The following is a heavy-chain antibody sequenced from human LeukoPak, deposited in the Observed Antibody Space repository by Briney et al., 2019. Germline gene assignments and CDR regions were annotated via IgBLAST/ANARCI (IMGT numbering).Heavy chain of an antibody. V-gene: IGHV3-23*01. Sequence: PGESLRLSCAASGFTFSNYAMSWVRQAPGKGLEWVSGISASGGSTNHADSVRGRFTLSRDSSRNTLYLQMSSLRVEDTAVYYCATGGYCGSNSCYKVGYHWGRGTLVTVSS. J-gene: IGHJ5*02. CDR3: ATGGYCGSNSCYKVGYH. CDR1: GFTFSNYA. CDR2: ISASGGST. D-gene: IGHD2-2*02.